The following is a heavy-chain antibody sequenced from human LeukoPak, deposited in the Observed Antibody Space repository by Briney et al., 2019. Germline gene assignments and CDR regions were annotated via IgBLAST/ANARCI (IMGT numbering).Heavy chain of an antibody. J-gene: IGHJ4*02. CDR1: GFTFSSYW. V-gene: IGHV3-7*05. Sequence: GGSLRLSCAASGFTFSSYWMSWVRQAPGKGLEWVANIKQDGSVEYYVVSVKGRFTISRDNAKESLYLQMNSLRAEDTAVYYCARIGYSSSSFDFWGQGTLVTVSS. CDR2: IKQDGSVE. CDR3: ARIGYSSSSFDF. D-gene: IGHD6-6*01.